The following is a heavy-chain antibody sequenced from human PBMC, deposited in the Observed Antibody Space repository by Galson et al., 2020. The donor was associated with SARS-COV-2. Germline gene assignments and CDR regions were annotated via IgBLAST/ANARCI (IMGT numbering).Heavy chain of an antibody. J-gene: IGHJ4*02. V-gene: IGHV3-33*01. Sequence: GESLKISCAASGFTFNTSAMHWVRQAPGKGLEWVAIIWYDGSQKYYADSVKGRFTISRDNSKNTLYLQMNSLRAEDTAIYYCARDLAGDNSGYVDYWGQGTLVTVSS. CDR1: GFTFNTSA. D-gene: IGHD3-22*01. CDR3: ARDLAGDNSGYVDY. CDR2: IWYDGSQK.